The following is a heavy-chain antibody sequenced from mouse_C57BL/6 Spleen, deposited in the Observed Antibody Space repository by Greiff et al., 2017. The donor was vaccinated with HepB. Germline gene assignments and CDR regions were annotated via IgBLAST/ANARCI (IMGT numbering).Heavy chain of an antibody. CDR1: GYAFTNYL. Sequence: VMLVESGAELVRPGTSVKVSCKASGYAFTNYLIEWVKQRPGQGLEWIGVINPGSGGTNYNEKFKGKATLTADKSSSTAYTQLSSLTSEDSAVYFCARSHYGSLDYWGQGTTLTVSS. CDR3: ARSHYGSLDY. J-gene: IGHJ2*01. D-gene: IGHD1-1*01. V-gene: IGHV1-54*01. CDR2: INPGSGGT.